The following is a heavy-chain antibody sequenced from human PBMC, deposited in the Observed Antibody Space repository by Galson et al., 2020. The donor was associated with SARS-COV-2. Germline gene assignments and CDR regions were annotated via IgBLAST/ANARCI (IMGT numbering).Heavy chain of an antibody. J-gene: IGHJ3*02. D-gene: IGHD6-6*01. Sequence: SETLSLTCAVSGYSISSGYYWGWLQQPPGKGLEWIGSIYHSGSTYYNPSLKSRVTISVDTSKNQFSLKLSTVTAADTAVYYCARRRSSLSGHPKALAFDIGCQGTMVIVSS. CDR2: IYHSGST. CDR1: GYSISSGYY. V-gene: IGHV4-38-2*01. CDR3: ARRRSSLSGHPKALAFDI.